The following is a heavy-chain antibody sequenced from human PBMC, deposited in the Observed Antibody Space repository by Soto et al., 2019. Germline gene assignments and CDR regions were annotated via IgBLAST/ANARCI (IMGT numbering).Heavy chain of an antibody. CDR1: GFTFSSNG. Sequence: SLRLSCAASGFTFSSNGIHWARQAPGKALEWVAVIWYDGSNKYYADSVKGRFTISRDHSKNTLYLQMNSLRGEDTAVYYCAREQKGWLRTYYYFGYWGQGTLVAASS. V-gene: IGHV3-33*01. J-gene: IGHJ4*02. CDR3: AREQKGWLRTYYYFGY. CDR2: IWYDGSNK. D-gene: IGHD5-12*01.